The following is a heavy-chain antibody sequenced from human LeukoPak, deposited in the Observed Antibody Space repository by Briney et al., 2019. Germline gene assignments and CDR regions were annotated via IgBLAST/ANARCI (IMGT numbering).Heavy chain of an antibody. V-gene: IGHV1-2*02. CDR1: GYTFTGYY. Sequence: AASVKVSCEASGYTFTGYYMHWVRQAPGQGLEWMGWINPNSGGTNYAQKFQGRVTMTRDTSISTAYMELSRLRSDDTAVYYCARLGSSTVTTDYFDYWGQGTLVTVSS. CDR2: INPNSGGT. D-gene: IGHD4-17*01. J-gene: IGHJ4*02. CDR3: ARLGSSTVTTDYFDY.